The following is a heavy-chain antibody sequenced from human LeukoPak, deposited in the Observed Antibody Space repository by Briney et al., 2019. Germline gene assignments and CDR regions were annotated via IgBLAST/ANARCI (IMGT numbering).Heavy chain of an antibody. CDR2: IYYSGST. V-gene: IGHV4-31*03. CDR1: AGSISSGGYY. D-gene: IGHD6-13*01. J-gene: IGHJ4*02. Sequence: SETLSLTCTVSAGSISSGGYYWSWIRQHPGKGLGWIGYIYYSGSTYYNPSLKSRVTISVDTSKNQFSLKLSSVTAADTAVYYCAREKAAAGTVGYWGQGTLATVSS. CDR3: AREKAAAGTVGY.